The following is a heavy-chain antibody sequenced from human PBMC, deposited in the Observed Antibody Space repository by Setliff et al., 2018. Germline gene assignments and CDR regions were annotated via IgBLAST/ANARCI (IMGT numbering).Heavy chain of an antibody. CDR2: ISGYTGNT. CDR1: GYTFTRYG. J-gene: IGHJ4*02. CDR3: ARDEASCGGDCYSRGYFDF. D-gene: IGHD2-21*01. V-gene: IGHV1-18*01. Sequence: ASVKVSCKASGYTFTRYGISWVRQAPGRGLEWLGWISGYTGNTNSVQKLRGRVTMTTDTSPSTAYLELGSLTTDDPAVYYCARDEASCGGDCYSRGYFDFWGQGTWVTVPQ.